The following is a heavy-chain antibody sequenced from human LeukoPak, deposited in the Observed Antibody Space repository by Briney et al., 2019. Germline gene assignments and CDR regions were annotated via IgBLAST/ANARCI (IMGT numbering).Heavy chain of an antibody. CDR3: AREGGFFRPLDY. J-gene: IGHJ4*02. CDR1: GGSVTSTNW. D-gene: IGHD3-3*01. Sequence: SGTLSLTCGVSGGSVTSTNWWTWVRQPPGKGLEWIGEVHLDGRTNYNPSLKSRLTISVDLSENHISLKLTSVTAADTAVYYCAREGGFFRPLDYSGQGTLVTVSS. V-gene: IGHV4-4*02. CDR2: VHLDGRT.